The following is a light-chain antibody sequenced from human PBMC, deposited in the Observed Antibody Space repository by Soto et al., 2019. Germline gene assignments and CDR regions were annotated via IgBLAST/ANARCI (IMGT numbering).Light chain of an antibody. V-gene: IGKV1-5*01. Sequence: DIQMTQSPSTLSASVGDRVTITCRASQSISSWLAWYQQKPGKAPKLLIYDASSLESGVPSRFSGSGSGTELTITISSLQPDDFATYDCQQYNSYSRTFGQGTKVDIK. CDR3: QQYNSYSRT. CDR2: DAS. CDR1: QSISSW. J-gene: IGKJ1*01.